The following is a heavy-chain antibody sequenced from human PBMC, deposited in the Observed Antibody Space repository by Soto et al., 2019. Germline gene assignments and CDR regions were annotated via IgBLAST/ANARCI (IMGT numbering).Heavy chain of an antibody. J-gene: IGHJ4*01. CDR1: GYTFTSYD. Sequence: QVQLVQSGAEVKKPGASVKVSCKASGYTFTSYDINWVRQATGKGLEWMGWMNPNSGNTGYAQKFQGRVSMTRNTSISTAYMEMSSLRSDDTAGYYCAREKVGANDYWGHGTLVTVSS. V-gene: IGHV1-8*01. CDR2: MNPNSGNT. D-gene: IGHD1-26*01. CDR3: AREKVGANDY.